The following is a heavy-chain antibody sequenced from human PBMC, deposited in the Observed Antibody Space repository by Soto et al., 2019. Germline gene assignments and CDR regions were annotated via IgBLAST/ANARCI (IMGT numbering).Heavy chain of an antibody. CDR1: GYTFISYY. CDR3: ASPIGGSYNAFDI. V-gene: IGHV1-46*01. D-gene: IGHD1-26*01. CDR2: TNPSGSIR. Sequence: ASVKVSCKASGYTFISYYIHWVRQAPGRGGQWMGITNPSGSIRTYAQKFQGRVTMTRDTSTSTVYMELSSLTSDDTAVYYCASPIGGSYNAFDIWGQGTMVTVSS. J-gene: IGHJ3*02.